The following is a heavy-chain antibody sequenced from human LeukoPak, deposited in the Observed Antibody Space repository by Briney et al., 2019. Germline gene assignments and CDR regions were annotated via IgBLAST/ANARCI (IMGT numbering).Heavy chain of an antibody. Sequence: GGSLRLSCAASGFTFRNFAMSWVRQAPGKGLEWVSHITNNADATYYADSVKGRFTVSRDNSKNTLYLQMNSLRAEDTAVYYCAKGGPVLRYFDWLFDWGQGTLVTVSS. D-gene: IGHD3-9*01. V-gene: IGHV3-23*01. J-gene: IGHJ4*02. CDR2: ITNNADAT. CDR3: AKGGPVLRYFDWLFD. CDR1: GFTFRNFA.